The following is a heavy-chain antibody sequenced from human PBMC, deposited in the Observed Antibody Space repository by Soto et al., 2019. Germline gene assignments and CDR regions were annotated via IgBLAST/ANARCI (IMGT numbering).Heavy chain of an antibody. J-gene: IGHJ6*02. Sequence: ASVKVSCKVSGYTFTSYDINWVRQATGQGLEWMGWMNPNSGNTGYAQKFQGRVTMTRNTSISTAYVELSSLRSEDTAVYYCARAHLWFGELNYYGMDVWGQGTTVTVSS. CDR2: MNPNSGNT. CDR1: GYTFTSYD. D-gene: IGHD3-10*01. V-gene: IGHV1-8*01. CDR3: ARAHLWFGELNYYGMDV.